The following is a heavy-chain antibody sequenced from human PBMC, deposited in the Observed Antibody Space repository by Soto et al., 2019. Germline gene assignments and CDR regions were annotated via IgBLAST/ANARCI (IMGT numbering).Heavy chain of an antibody. V-gene: IGHV4-39*02. Sequence: QLQLQESGPGLVKPSETLSLTCTVSGGSISSSSYYWGWIRQPPGKGLEWIGSIYYSGSTYYNPSLKSRVTLSVDTSKNQFSLKLSSVTAADTAVYYCARELIAVAGAHFDYWGQGTLVTVSS. CDR1: GGSISSSSYY. D-gene: IGHD6-19*01. CDR2: IYYSGST. J-gene: IGHJ4*02. CDR3: ARELIAVAGAHFDY.